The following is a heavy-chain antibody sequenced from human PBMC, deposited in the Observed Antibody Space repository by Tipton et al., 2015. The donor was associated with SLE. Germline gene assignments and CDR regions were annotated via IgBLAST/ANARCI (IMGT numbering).Heavy chain of an antibody. CDR2: IYYSGST. D-gene: IGHD1-26*01. V-gene: IGHV4-59*01. Sequence: LRLSCTVSGGSISSYYWSWIRQPPGKGLEWIGYIYYSGSTNYNPSLKSRVTISVDTSKNQFSLKLSSVTAADTAVYYCARERAIVGAPHFDYWGQGTLVTVSS. J-gene: IGHJ4*02. CDR1: GGSISSYY. CDR3: ARERAIVGAPHFDY.